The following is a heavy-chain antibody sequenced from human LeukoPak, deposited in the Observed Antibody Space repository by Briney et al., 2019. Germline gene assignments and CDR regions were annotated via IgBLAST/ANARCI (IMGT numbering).Heavy chain of an antibody. Sequence: GGSLRLSCAASGFTFSSYAMNWVRQAPGKGLEWVSTISGSGGSIHYADSVKGRFTISRDNSKNTLYLQMNSLRAEDTAVYYCARGRDGYNWIDYWGQGTLVTVSS. CDR1: GFTFSSYA. V-gene: IGHV3-23*01. D-gene: IGHD5-24*01. CDR3: ARGRDGYNWIDY. J-gene: IGHJ4*02. CDR2: ISGSGGSI.